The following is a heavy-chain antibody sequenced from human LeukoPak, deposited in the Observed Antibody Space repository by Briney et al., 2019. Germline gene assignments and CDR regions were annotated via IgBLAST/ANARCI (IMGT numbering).Heavy chain of an antibody. Sequence: SETLSLTCTVSTGSISSSFWSWLRQPAGKGLEYIGRMSSSGGSNFNPSLKSRVSISVDSSKRQVSLKLTSVTAADSAVYYCAGLLVPAASGAFHIWGPGTIVTVSS. J-gene: IGHJ3*02. D-gene: IGHD2-2*01. V-gene: IGHV4-4*07. CDR1: TGSISSSF. CDR3: AGLLVPAASGAFHI. CDR2: MSSSGGS.